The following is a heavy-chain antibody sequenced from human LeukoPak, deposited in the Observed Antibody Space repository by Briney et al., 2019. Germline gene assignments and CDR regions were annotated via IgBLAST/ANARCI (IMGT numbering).Heavy chain of an antibody. V-gene: IGHV3-74*01. Sequence: PGGSLRLSCAASGFTFSIFWTHWVRQAPGKGLVWVSRISTDGSSTSYADSVKGRFTISRDNAKNTLYLQMNSLRAEDTAVYYCARKPAPADWGQGTLVTVSS. CDR3: ARKPAPAD. D-gene: IGHD6-25*01. CDR1: GFTFSIFW. CDR2: ISTDGSST. J-gene: IGHJ4*02.